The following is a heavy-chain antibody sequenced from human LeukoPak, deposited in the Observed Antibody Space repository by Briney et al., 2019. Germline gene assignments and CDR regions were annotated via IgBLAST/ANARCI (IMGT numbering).Heavy chain of an antibody. D-gene: IGHD3-22*01. V-gene: IGHV3-13*01. Sequence: PGGSLRLSCAASGFTFSSYDMHWVRQATGKGLEWVSAIGTAGDTYYPGSVKGRFTISRENAKNSLYLQMNSLRAGDTAVYYCARGAYYYDSSGSYDAFDIWGQGTMVTVSS. J-gene: IGHJ3*02. CDR3: ARGAYYYDSSGSYDAFDI. CDR2: IGTAGDT. CDR1: GFTFSSYD.